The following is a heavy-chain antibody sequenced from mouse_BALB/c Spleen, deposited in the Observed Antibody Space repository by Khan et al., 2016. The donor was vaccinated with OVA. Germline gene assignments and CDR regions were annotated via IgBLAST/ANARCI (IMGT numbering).Heavy chain of an antibody. D-gene: IGHD2-14*01. CDR2: IWSDGYT. J-gene: IGHJ4*01. CDR1: GFSLTNYG. Sequence: VQLKESGPGLVAPSQSLSITCTVSGFSLTNYGVHWVRQPPGKGLEWLVVIWSDGYTTYNSALKSRLSISKYNSKSQVFLKMNSLQTDDTAICFCARYRIGDAMDYWSQGTSVTVSS. CDR3: ARYRIGDAMDY. V-gene: IGHV2-6*02.